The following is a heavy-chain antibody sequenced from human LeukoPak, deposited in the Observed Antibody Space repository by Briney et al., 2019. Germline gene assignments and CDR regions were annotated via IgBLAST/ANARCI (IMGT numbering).Heavy chain of an antibody. CDR3: ARSSSGSGGYYMDV. Sequence: PGVALRLSCAASGFTFSSYWMSWVRQAPGKGLEGVANIKQDGSEKYYVDSVKGRFTISRDNAKNSLYLQMNSLRAEDTAVYYCARSSSGSGGYYMDVWGKGTTVTVSS. CDR1: GFTFSSYW. J-gene: IGHJ6*03. D-gene: IGHD1-26*01. CDR2: IKQDGSEK. V-gene: IGHV3-7*01.